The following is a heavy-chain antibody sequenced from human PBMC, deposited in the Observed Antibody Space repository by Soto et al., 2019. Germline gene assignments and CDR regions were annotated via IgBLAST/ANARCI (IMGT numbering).Heavy chain of an antibody. V-gene: IGHV3-48*02. Sequence: GGSLRLSCAASGFTFSSYSMNWVRQAPGKGLEWVSYISSSSSTIYYADSVKGRFTISRDNAKNSLYLQMNSLRDGDTAVYYCAFSSLAGTLDYWGQGTLVTVSS. J-gene: IGHJ4*02. CDR3: AFSSLAGTLDY. CDR2: ISSSSSTI. D-gene: IGHD6-19*01. CDR1: GFTFSSYS.